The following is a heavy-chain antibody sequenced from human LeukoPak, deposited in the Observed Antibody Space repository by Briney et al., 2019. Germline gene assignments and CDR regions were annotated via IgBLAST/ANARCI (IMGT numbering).Heavy chain of an antibody. CDR2: ISAYNGNT. CDR1: GYTFTSYG. CDR3: AIAVDCSSTSCYTGGAFDI. Sequence: ASVKVSCKACGYTFTSYGISWVRQAPGQGLEWMGWISAYNGNTNYAQKLQGRVTMTTDTFTSTAYMELRSLRSDDTAVYYCAIAVDCSSTSCYTGGAFDIWGQGTMVTVSS. V-gene: IGHV1-18*01. D-gene: IGHD2-2*02. J-gene: IGHJ3*02.